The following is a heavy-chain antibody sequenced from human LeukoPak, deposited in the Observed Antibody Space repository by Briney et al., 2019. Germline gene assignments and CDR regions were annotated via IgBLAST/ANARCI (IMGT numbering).Heavy chain of an antibody. CDR1: GFTFSSYE. CDR2: IQYDGSIK. V-gene: IGHV3-30*03. CDR3: ARSLTKVRGYDY. D-gene: IGHD3-10*01. Sequence: RAGGSLRLSCAASGFTFSSYEMNWVRQAPGTGLEWVTFIQYDGSIKYYADSVKGRFTISRDNSKNTLYLQMNSLRAEDTAVYYCARSLTKVRGYDYWGQGTLVTVS. J-gene: IGHJ4*02.